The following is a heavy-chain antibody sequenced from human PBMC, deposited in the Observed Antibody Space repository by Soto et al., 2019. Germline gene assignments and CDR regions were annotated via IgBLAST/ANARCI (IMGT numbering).Heavy chain of an antibody. CDR2: ISYDGSNK. Sequence: QVQLVESGGGVVQPGRSLRLSCAASGFTFSSYAMHWVRQAPGKGLEWVAVISYDGSNKYYADSVKGRFTISRDNSKNTLYLRMNSLRAEDTAVYYCARDPMGRYYGSGSYYFDYWGRGTLVTVSS. D-gene: IGHD3-10*01. J-gene: IGHJ4*02. CDR3: ARDPMGRYYGSGSYYFDY. V-gene: IGHV3-30-3*01. CDR1: GFTFSSYA.